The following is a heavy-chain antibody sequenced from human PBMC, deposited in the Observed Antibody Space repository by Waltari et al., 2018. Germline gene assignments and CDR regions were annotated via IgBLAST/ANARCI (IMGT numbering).Heavy chain of an antibody. CDR3: ARDNGDIVAEFDY. D-gene: IGHD5-12*01. V-gene: IGHV3-48*04. Sequence: EVQLVESGGGLVQPGGSLRLSCAASGFTFSSYSMNWVRQAPGKGLEWVSYISSSSTIYYADSVKGRFTISRDNAKNSLYLQMNSLRAEDTAVYYCARDNGDIVAEFDYWGQGTLVTVSS. CDR2: ISSSSTI. J-gene: IGHJ4*02. CDR1: GFTFSSYS.